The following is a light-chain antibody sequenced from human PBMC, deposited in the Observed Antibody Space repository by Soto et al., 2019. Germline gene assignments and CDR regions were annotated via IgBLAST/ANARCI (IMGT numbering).Light chain of an antibody. CDR2: GAS. CDR1: QSISSSY. CDR3: QQYGSSSWT. V-gene: IGKV3-20*01. Sequence: EIVLTQSPGTLSLSPGKRATLSCRASQSISSSYLAWYQQRPGQAPRLLIYGASSRATGIPDRFSGSGSGTEFTLTISRLEPEDFAVYYCQQYGSSSWTFGQGPKVDI. J-gene: IGKJ1*01.